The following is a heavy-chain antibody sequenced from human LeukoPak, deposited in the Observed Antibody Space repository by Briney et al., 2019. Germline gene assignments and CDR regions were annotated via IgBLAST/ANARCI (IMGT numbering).Heavy chain of an antibody. CDR1: GGSFSGYY. CDR2: INHSGST. Sequence: SETLSLTCAVYGGSFSGYYWTWIRQPPGKGLEWIGEINHSGSTNYNPSLKSRVTISVDTSKNQFSLNLSSVTAADTAVYYCAATDSSGWYRELDYWGQGTLVTVSS. D-gene: IGHD6-19*01. J-gene: IGHJ4*02. CDR3: AATDSSGWYRELDY. V-gene: IGHV4-34*01.